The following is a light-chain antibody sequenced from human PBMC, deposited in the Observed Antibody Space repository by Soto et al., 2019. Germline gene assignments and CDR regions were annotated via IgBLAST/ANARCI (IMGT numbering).Light chain of an antibody. Sequence: QSVLTQSPSASGTPGQRVTISCSGSSSNIGYNTVSWYQQLPGTTPQLLIYSNNQRPSWVPDRCSGSKSGTSAALAISGLQSEDEAAYYCAAWDDSLNGSWVFGGGTKLTVL. CDR3: AAWDDSLNGSWV. J-gene: IGLJ3*02. V-gene: IGLV1-44*01. CDR1: SSNIGYNT. CDR2: SNN.